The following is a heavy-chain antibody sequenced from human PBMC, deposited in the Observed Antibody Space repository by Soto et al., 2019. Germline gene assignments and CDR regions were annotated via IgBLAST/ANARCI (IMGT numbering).Heavy chain of an antibody. V-gene: IGHV4-59*01. Sequence: PSETLSLTCTVSGGSISSYYWSWIRQPPGKGLEWIGYIYYSGSTNYNPSLKSRVTISVDTSKNQFSLKLSSVTAADTAVYYCASDGLKSARPSFLGYYYYYMDVWGKGTKVTVSS. D-gene: IGHD6-6*01. CDR3: ASDGLKSARPSFLGYYYYYMDV. J-gene: IGHJ6*03. CDR1: GGSISSYY. CDR2: IYYSGST.